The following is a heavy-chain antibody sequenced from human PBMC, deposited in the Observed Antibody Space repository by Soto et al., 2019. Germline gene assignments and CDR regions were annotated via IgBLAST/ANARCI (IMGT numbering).Heavy chain of an antibody. Sequence: QVQLLQSGAEVKEPGTSVRVSCKASGYIFSGYYIHWLRQAPGQGLEWMGWINPKTGGTKYTQKFQGRVTLTRDTSSSTAYMELSSVTSDDTAVYYCARDEIQLWFEGPPFDYWGQGTLVTVSS. J-gene: IGHJ4*02. CDR1: GYIFSGYY. CDR2: INPKTGGT. V-gene: IGHV1-2*02. CDR3: ARDEIQLWFEGPPFDY. D-gene: IGHD5-18*01.